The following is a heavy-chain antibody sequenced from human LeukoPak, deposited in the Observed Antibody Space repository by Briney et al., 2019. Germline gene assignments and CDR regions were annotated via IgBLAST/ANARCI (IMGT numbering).Heavy chain of an antibody. V-gene: IGHV3-30*18. CDR1: GFTFSSYG. CDR2: ISYDGSNK. J-gene: IGHJ4*02. CDR3: AKDFERWLQLGEDYFDY. D-gene: IGHD5-24*01. Sequence: GSLRLSCAASGFTFSSYGMHWVRQAPGKGLEWVAVISYDGSNKYYADSVEGRFTISRDNSKNTLYLQMNSLRAEDTAVYYCAKDFERWLQLGEDYFDYWGQGTLVTVSS.